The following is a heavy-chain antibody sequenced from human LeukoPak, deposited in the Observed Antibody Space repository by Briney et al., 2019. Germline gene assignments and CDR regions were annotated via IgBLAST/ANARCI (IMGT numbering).Heavy chain of an antibody. Sequence: SETLSLTCTVSGYSISSGYYWGWIRQPPGKGLAWIGSIYHSGSTYYNPSLKSRVTISVDTSKNQFSLKLSSVTAAETAVYYCARAIRVDTVVVINDAFDIWGQGTMVTVTS. CDR1: GYSISSGYY. CDR3: ARAIRVDTVVVINDAFDI. J-gene: IGHJ3*02. CDR2: IYHSGST. V-gene: IGHV4-38-2*02. D-gene: IGHD3-22*01.